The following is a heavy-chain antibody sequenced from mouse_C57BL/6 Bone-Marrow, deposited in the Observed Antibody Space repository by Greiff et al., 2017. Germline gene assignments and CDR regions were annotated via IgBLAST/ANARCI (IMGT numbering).Heavy chain of an antibody. Sequence: QVQLQQPGAELVMPGASVKLSCKASGYTFTSYWMHWVKQRPGQGLKWIGEIDPSDSYTNYNQQFKGKSTLTVDKSSSAAYMQLSSLTSEDSAVYYCARTAYYSNYGAMDYWGQGTSVTVSS. D-gene: IGHD2-5*01. V-gene: IGHV1-69*01. J-gene: IGHJ4*01. CDR1: GYTFTSYW. CDR2: IDPSDSYT. CDR3: ARTAYYSNYGAMDY.